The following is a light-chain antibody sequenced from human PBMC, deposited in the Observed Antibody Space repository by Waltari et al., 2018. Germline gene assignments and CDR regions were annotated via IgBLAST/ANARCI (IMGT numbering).Light chain of an antibody. CDR1: QSVSSY. V-gene: IGKV3-11*01. CDR3: QQRSNWPIT. J-gene: IGKJ5*01. CDR2: DAS. Sequence: DIVLTQSPATLPLPPGESAPLSCRASQSVSSYLAWYQQKPGQAPRLLIYDASNRATGIPARFSGSGSGTDFTLTISSLEPEDFAVYYCQQRSNWPITFGQGTRLEIK.